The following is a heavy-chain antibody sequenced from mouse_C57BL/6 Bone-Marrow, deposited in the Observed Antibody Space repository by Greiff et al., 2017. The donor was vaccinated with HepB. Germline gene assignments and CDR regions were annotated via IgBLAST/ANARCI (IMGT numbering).Heavy chain of an antibody. CDR2: INPYNGGT. CDR1: GYTFTDYY. Sequence: VQLQQSGPVLVKPGASVKMSCKASGYTFTDYYMNWVKQSHGKSLEWIGVINPYNGGTSYNQKFKGKATLTVDKSSSTAYMELNSLTSEDSAVYYCASPSSGSYGYFDVWGTGTTVTVSS. J-gene: IGHJ1*03. V-gene: IGHV1-19*01. CDR3: ASPSSGSYGYFDV.